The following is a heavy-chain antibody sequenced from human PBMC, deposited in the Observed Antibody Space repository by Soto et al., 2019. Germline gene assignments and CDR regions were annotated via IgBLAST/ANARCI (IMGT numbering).Heavy chain of an antibody. Sequence: QVQLVQSGAEVKKPGSSVKVSCKASGGTFSSYTISWVRQAPGQGLEWMGRIIPILGIANNAQKFQGRVTITADKSTSTAYMELSSLRSEDTAVYYCARDRVEMATIKDYYYYGMDVWGQGTTVTVSS. CDR1: GGTFSSYT. V-gene: IGHV1-69*08. CDR2: IIPILGIA. CDR3: ARDRVEMATIKDYYYYGMDV. J-gene: IGHJ6*02. D-gene: IGHD5-12*01.